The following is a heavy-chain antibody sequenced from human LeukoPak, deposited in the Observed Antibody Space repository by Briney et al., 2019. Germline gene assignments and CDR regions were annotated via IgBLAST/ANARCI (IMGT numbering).Heavy chain of an antibody. J-gene: IGHJ3*02. D-gene: IGHD3-22*01. CDR1: GYKLTNNW. CDR3: ARQRSTAYYDSSGLPYDAFDI. Sequence: GESLKISCKISGYKLTNNWIGWVRQMPGKGLEWMGIIYPGDSDTRYSPSFQGQVTISADKSISTAYLQWSSLKASDTAMYYCARQRSTAYYDSSGLPYDAFDIWGQGTMVTVSS. V-gene: IGHV5-51*01. CDR2: IYPGDSDT.